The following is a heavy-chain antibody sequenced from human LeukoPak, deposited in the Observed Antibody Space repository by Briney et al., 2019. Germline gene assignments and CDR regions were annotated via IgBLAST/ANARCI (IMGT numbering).Heavy chain of an antibody. CDR1: GFTVSSNY. CDR2: IYSGGNT. V-gene: IGHV3-53*01. Sequence: GGSLRLSCAASGFTVSSNYMSWVRQAPGKGLEWVSVIYSGGNTHYADSVKGRFTISRDNSKNTLYLQMNSLRAEDTAVYYCARRYYGSATYRLPYDYWAQGTLVTVSS. CDR3: ARRYYGSATYRLPYDY. D-gene: IGHD3-22*01. J-gene: IGHJ4*02.